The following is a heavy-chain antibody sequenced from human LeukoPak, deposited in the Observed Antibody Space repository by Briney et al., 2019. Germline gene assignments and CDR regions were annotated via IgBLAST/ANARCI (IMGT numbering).Heavy chain of an antibody. CDR1: GFTFSSYA. Sequence: QPGGSLRLSCAASGFTFSSYAMHWVRQAPGKGLEWVAVISYDGSNKYYADSVKGRFTISRDNSKNTLYLQMNSLRVEDTAVYYCARVVTYYYDSSGYYDYWGQGTLVTVSS. CDR2: ISYDGSNK. CDR3: ARVVTYYYDSSGYYDY. V-gene: IGHV3-30-3*01. D-gene: IGHD3-22*01. J-gene: IGHJ4*02.